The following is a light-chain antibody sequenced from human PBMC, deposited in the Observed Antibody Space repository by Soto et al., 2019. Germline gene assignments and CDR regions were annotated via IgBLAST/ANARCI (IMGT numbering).Light chain of an antibody. CDR1: SSDVGGYNY. J-gene: IGLJ2*01. CDR3: ASYTGSDTLV. Sequence: QSALTQPPSASGSPGQSVTITCTGTSSDVGGYNYVSWYQQHPGKAPKLMIYEVSKRPSGVPDRLSGSKSGNTASLTVSGLQVEDEADYYCASYTGSDTLVFGGGTKLTVL. CDR2: EVS. V-gene: IGLV2-8*01.